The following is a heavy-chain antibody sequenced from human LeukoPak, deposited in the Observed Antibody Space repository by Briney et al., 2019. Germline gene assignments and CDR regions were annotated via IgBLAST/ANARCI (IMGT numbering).Heavy chain of an antibody. CDR3: ARDRVVAGDYYYYMDV. CDR1: GGSISSYY. CDR2: IYYSGST. J-gene: IGHJ6*03. Sequence: PSETLSLTCTVSGGSISSYYWSWIRQHPGKGLEWIGYIYYSGSTNYNPSLKSRVTISVDTSKNQFSLKLSSVTAADTAVYYCARDRVVAGDYYYYMDVWGKGTTVTISS. V-gene: IGHV4-59*01. D-gene: IGHD6-19*01.